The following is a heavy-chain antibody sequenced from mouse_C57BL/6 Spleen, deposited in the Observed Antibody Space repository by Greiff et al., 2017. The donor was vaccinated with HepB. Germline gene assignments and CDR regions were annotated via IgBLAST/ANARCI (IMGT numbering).Heavy chain of an antibody. CDR2: IDPSDSYT. J-gene: IGHJ4*01. CDR1: GYTFTSYW. CDR3: ARRPVFYAMDY. Sequence: QVQLKQPGAELVMPGASVKLSCKTSGYTFTSYWMHWVEQRPGQGLEWIGEIDPSDSYTKYNQKFKGKSTLTVDKSSSPAYMQLSSLTSEDSAVYYCARRPVFYAMDYWGQGTSVTVSS. V-gene: IGHV1-69*01.